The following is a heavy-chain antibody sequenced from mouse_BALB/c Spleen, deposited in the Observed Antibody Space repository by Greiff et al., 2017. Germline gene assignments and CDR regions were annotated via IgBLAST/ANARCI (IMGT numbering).Heavy chain of an antibody. Sequence: VQLVESGAELVKPGASVKLSCKASGYTFTSYYMYWVKQRPGQGLEWIGEINPSNGGTNFNEKFKSKATLTVDKSSSTAYMQLSSLTSEDSAVYYCTRRGLRRSYAMDYWGQGTSVTVSS. CDR1: GYTFTSYY. CDR3: TRRGLRRSYAMDY. D-gene: IGHD2-4*01. CDR2: INPSNGGT. J-gene: IGHJ4*01. V-gene: IGHV1S81*02.